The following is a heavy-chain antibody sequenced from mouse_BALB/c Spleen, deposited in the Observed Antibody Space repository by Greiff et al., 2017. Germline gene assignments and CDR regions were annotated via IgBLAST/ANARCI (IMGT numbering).Heavy chain of an antibody. D-gene: IGHD1-1*01. CDR3: AKHLYYYVSSEGDAMDY. V-gene: IGHV2-6-5*01. J-gene: IGHJ4*01. CDR2: IWGGGST. Sequence: VHLVESGPGLVAPSQSLSITCTVSGFSLTDYGVSWIRQPPGKGLEWLGVIWGGGSTYYNSALKSRLSISKDNSKSQVFLKMNSLQTDDTAMYYCAKHLYYYVSSEGDAMDYWGQGTSVTVSS. CDR1: GFSLTDYG.